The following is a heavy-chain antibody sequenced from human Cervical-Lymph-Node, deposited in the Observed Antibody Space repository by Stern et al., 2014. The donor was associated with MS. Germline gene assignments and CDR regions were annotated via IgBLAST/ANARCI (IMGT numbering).Heavy chain of an antibody. Sequence: QVLLGESGGGVVQPGRSLRLSCAASGFVFRRYALHWVRQAPGKGLEWVALISYDGRDKYYTDSVKGRFTVSRDNSNNTVDLEMNSLRLEDTAVYYCAKGGSGSYLDWGQGSLVTVSS. D-gene: IGHD1-26*01. J-gene: IGHJ4*02. V-gene: IGHV3-30*04. CDR2: ISYDGRDK. CDR3: AKGGSGSYLD. CDR1: GFVFRRYA.